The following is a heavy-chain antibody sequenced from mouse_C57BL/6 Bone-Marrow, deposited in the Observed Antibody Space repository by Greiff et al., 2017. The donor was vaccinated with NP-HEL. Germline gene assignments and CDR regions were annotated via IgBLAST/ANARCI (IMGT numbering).Heavy chain of an antibody. CDR1: GYTFTSYW. D-gene: IGHD3-2*02. CDR3: AIYSSGIY. J-gene: IGHJ2*01. CDR2: IHPSDSDT. Sequence: QVQLQQSGAELVKPGASVKVSCKASGYTFTSYWMHWVKQRPGQGLEWIGSIHPSDSDTNYTQKFKSKATLTVDKSSSTAYMQLSSLTSEASAVYYCAIYSSGIYWYRGTTLTVTS. V-gene: IGHV1-74*01.